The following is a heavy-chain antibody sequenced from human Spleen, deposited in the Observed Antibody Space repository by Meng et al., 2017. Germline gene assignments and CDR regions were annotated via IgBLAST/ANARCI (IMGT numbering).Heavy chain of an antibody. Sequence: GESLKISCAASGFTVSHNYMSWVRQVPGKGLEWVSGIYSGGNTYYADSVNGRFTISRDNSKNTLYLQMNSLTKEDTAVYSCARDWGSSDCYNWFDSWGQGTLVTVSS. J-gene: IGHJ5*01. CDR2: IYSGGNT. CDR1: GFTVSHNY. D-gene: IGHD2-21*02. V-gene: IGHV3-66*01. CDR3: ARDWGSSDCYNWFDS.